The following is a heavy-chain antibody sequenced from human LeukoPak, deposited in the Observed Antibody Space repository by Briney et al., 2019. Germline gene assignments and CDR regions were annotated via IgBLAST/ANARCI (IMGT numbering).Heavy chain of an antibody. CDR2: IIPIFGTA. CDR1: GGTFSSYA. J-gene: IGHJ4*02. D-gene: IGHD3-16*01. CDR3: ARDGAAGGGFIGDY. Sequence: SVTVSCTASGGTFSSYAISWVRQAPGQGLEWMGGIIPIFGTANYAQKFQGRVTITRDESTHTAYMELSSLRPEDTAVYYCARDGAAGGGFIGDYWGQGSLVTVYS. V-gene: IGHV1-69*05.